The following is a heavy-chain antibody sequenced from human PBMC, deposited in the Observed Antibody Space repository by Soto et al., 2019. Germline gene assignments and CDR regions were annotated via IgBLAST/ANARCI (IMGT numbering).Heavy chain of an antibody. CDR2: IYSGGST. V-gene: IGHV3-66*01. CDR1: GFTVSSNY. CDR3: ARRRAWRHGSGTDVGWYFDL. Sequence: EVQLVESGGGLVQPGGSLRLSCAASGFTVSSNYMSWVRQAPGKGPEWVSVIYSGGSTYYADSVKGRFTISRDNSKNTLYLQMNSLRAEDTAVYYCARRRAWRHGSGTDVGWYFDLWGRGTLVTVSS. J-gene: IGHJ2*01. D-gene: IGHD3-10*01.